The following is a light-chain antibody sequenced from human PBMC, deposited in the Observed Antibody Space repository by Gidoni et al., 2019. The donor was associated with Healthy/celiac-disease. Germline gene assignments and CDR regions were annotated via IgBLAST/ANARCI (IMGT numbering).Light chain of an antibody. J-gene: IGLJ2*01. CDR3: NSRDSSGNHLEV. V-gene: IGLV3-19*01. Sequence: SSELTQCPAVSVALGQTVRITCQGDSLRSYYASWYQQKPGQAPVLVIYGKNNRPSGIPDRFSGSSSGNTASLTITVAQAEDEADYYCNSRDSSGNHLEVFGGGTKLTVL. CDR2: GKN. CDR1: SLRSYY.